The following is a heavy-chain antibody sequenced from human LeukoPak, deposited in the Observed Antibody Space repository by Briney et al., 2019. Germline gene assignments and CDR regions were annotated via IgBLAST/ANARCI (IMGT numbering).Heavy chain of an antibody. V-gene: IGHV4-61*02. CDR2: IYTSGST. CDR1: GGSISSGSYY. CDR3: ARGPVGGY. Sequence: SQTLSLTCTVSGGSISSGSYYWSWIRQPAGKGLEWIGRIYTSGSTNYNPSLKSRVTISVDTSKNQFSLKLSSVTAADTAVYYCARGPVGGYWGQGTLVTVSP. J-gene: IGHJ4*02. D-gene: IGHD3-16*01.